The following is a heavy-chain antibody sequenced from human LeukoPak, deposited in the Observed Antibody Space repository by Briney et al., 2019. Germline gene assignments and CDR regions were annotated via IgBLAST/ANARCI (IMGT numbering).Heavy chain of an antibody. CDR3: AVNPREYYYDSSGYYLRRLRYYFDY. CDR1: GGTFSSYA. V-gene: IGHV1-69*06. Sequence: GASVKVSCKASGGTFSSYAISWVRQAPGQGLEWMGGIIPIFGTANYAQKFQGRVTITADKSTSTAYMELSSLRSEDTAVYYCAVNPREYYYDSSGYYLRRLRYYFDYWGQGTLVTVSS. J-gene: IGHJ4*02. CDR2: IIPIFGTA. D-gene: IGHD3-22*01.